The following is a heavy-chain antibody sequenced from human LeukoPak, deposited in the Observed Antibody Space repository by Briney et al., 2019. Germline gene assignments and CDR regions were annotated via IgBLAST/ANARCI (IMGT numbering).Heavy chain of an antibody. Sequence: SVKVSCKASGGTFSSYAISWVRQAPGQGLEWMGRIIPILGTANCAQTFQGRVTITTDESTSTAYMELSSLRSEDTAVYYCARQRLPVAGTPRFDYWGQGTLVTVSS. CDR2: IIPILGTA. V-gene: IGHV1-69*11. J-gene: IGHJ4*02. CDR1: GGTFSSYA. CDR3: ARQRLPVAGTPRFDY. D-gene: IGHD6-19*01.